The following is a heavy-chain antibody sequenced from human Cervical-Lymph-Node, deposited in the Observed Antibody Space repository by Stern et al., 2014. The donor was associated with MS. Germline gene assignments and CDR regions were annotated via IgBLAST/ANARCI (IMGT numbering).Heavy chain of an antibody. D-gene: IGHD6-13*01. CDR1: GFLFNNYA. CDR3: AKVRGSSWYSDAFDI. Sequence: EMPLVESGGGLVQRGGSLRLSCAASGFLFNNYAMSWVRQPPGKGPEWVSAVSGSGGSTYYADSVKGRFTISRDNSKNTLYLQMDSLRVEDTAVYYCAKVRGSSWYSDAFDIWGQGTMVTVSS. J-gene: IGHJ3*02. V-gene: IGHV3-23*04. CDR2: VSGSGGST.